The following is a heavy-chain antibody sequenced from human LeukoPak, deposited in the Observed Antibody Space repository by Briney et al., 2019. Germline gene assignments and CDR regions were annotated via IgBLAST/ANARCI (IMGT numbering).Heavy chain of an antibody. J-gene: IGHJ5*01. Sequence: GGSLRLSCAASGFTFSNAWMSWVRQAPGKGLEWVGRIKKKTDGGATGYAAPVRGRFTISRDDSKNTLYLQLNSLKTDDTAVYYCTTLVSWGQGTLVIVSS. CDR1: GFTFSNAW. CDR3: TTLVS. CDR2: IKKKTDGGAT. V-gene: IGHV3-15*01.